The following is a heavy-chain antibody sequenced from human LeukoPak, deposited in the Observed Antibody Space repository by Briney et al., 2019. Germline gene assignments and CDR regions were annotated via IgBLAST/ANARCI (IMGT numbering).Heavy chain of an antibody. Sequence: PSETLSLTCTVSGGSISSYYWSWIGQPPGTGLEWIGYIYYSVSTSYNPSVKSRFTISVDTSKNQLSLKLSSVTAPDTAVYYCARCRDEFGDYGFDFWGQGALVTVSS. CDR3: ARCRDEFGDYGFDF. D-gene: IGHD4-17*01. CDR2: IYYSVST. J-gene: IGHJ4*02. V-gene: IGHV4-59*01. CDR1: GGSISSYY.